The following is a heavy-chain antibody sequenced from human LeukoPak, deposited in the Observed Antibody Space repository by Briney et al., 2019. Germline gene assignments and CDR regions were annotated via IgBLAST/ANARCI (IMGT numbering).Heavy chain of an antibody. CDR3: ARESTVVTGTDV. Sequence: GGSLRLSCAASGFTVSRNYMSWVRPAPGKGLEWVSVIYSGGSTYYADSVKGRFTSSRDNSKNTLYLQMNSLRAEDTAVYYCARESTVVTGTDVWGQWTTVTVSS. CDR1: GFTVSRNY. CDR2: IYSGGST. V-gene: IGHV3-53*01. D-gene: IGHD4-23*01. J-gene: IGHJ6*02.